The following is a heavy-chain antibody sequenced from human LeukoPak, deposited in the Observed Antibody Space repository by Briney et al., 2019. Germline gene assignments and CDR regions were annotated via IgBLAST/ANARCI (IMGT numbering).Heavy chain of an antibody. CDR1: GYTFTGYY. D-gene: IGHD2-21*01. V-gene: IGHV1-2*02. Sequence: GASVKVSCKASGYTFTGYYMHWVRQAPGQGLEWIRWINPNSGGTNYAQKLQGRVTMTRDTSISTDYMELSRLRSEDTVVYYCARGGCGGDCYSDWFDPWGQGTLVTVSS. CDR2: INPNSGGT. J-gene: IGHJ5*02. CDR3: ARGGCGGDCYSDWFDP.